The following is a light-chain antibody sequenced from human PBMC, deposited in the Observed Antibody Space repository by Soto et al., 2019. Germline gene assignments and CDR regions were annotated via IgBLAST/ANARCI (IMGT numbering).Light chain of an antibody. CDR2: DTS. CDR1: YSNIGIND. CDR3: AACDDSLNGPA. V-gene: IGLV1-44*01. Sequence: QSVLTQPPSASGTPGQRVTVSCSGTYSNIGINDVHWYRQLSGTAPQILIYDTSQRATGVPDRFSGSRSGTSASLVISGLQTEDEADYHCAACDDSLNGPAFGVGTKVTVL. J-gene: IGLJ2*01.